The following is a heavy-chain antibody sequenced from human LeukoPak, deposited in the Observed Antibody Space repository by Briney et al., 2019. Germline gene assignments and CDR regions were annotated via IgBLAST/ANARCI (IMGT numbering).Heavy chain of an antibody. Sequence: GRSLRLSCAASGFTFSSYAMHWVRQAPGRGLEWVAVISYDGSNKYYADSVKGRFTISRDNSKNTLYLQMNSLRAEDTGVYYCARSDGGSYDYWGQGTLVTVSS. V-gene: IGHV3-30*04. CDR3: ARSDGGSYDY. CDR2: ISYDGSNK. J-gene: IGHJ4*02. D-gene: IGHD2-15*01. CDR1: GFTFSSYA.